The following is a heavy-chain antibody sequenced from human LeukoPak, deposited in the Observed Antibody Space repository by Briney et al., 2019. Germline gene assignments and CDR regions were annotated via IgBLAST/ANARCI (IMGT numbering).Heavy chain of an antibody. CDR1: GGSISSSSCY. D-gene: IGHD3-3*01. V-gene: IGHV4-39*07. CDR2: IYYSGST. Sequence: SETLSLTCTVSGGSISSSSCYWGWIRQPPGKGLEWIGSIYYSGSTYYNPSLKSRVTISVDTSKNQFSLKLSSVTAADTAVYYCARDHLTIFGVVGTFDIWGQGTMVTVSS. J-gene: IGHJ3*02. CDR3: ARDHLTIFGVVGTFDI.